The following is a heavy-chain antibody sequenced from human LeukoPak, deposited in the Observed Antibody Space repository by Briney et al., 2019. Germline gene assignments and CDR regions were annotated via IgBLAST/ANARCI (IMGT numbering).Heavy chain of an antibody. CDR3: ARSSPYGDYYFDY. J-gene: IGHJ4*02. CDR2: IYPGDSDT. D-gene: IGHD4-17*01. Sequence: GEPLEISCQGSGSRFTSYWIGWVRQMPGKGLEWMGIIYPGDSDTRYSPSFQGQVTISADKSISTAYLQWSSLKASDTAMYYCARSSPYGDYYFDYWGQGTLVTVSS. V-gene: IGHV5-51*01. CDR1: GSRFTSYW.